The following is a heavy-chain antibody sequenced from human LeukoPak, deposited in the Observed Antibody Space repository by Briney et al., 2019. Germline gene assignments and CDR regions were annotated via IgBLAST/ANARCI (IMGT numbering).Heavy chain of an antibody. CDR3: ARELQISVLRYSGYFDL. J-gene: IGHJ2*01. V-gene: IGHV4-38-2*02. D-gene: IGHD3-9*01. CDR1: GYSISSGFY. Sequence: SETLSLTCTVSGYSISSGFYWDWIRQSPGKGLEWIAAIYHSGSTYYNPSLKSRVTISVDTSKNQFFLKLSSVTAADTAVYYCARELQISVLRYSGYFDLWGRGTLVTVSS. CDR2: IYHSGST.